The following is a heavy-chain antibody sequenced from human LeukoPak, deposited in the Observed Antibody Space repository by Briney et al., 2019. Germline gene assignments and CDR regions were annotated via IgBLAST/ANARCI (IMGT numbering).Heavy chain of an antibody. CDR1: GYTFTSYG. CDR3: ARVGKYQLLSCFDY. J-gene: IGHJ4*02. Sequence: ASVKVSCKASGYTFTSYGISWVRQAPGQGLEWMGWISAYNGNTNYAQKLQGRVTMTTDTSTSTACMELRSLRSDDTAVYYCARVGKYQLLSCFDYWGQGTLVTVSS. V-gene: IGHV1-18*01. D-gene: IGHD2-2*01. CDR2: ISAYNGNT.